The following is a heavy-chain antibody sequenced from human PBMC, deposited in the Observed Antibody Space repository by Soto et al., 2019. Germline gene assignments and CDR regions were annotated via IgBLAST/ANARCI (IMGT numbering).Heavy chain of an antibody. V-gene: IGHV1-18*04. Sequence: ASVKVSCKASGYTFTSYGISWVRQAPGQGLERMGWISAYNGNTNYAQKLQGRVTMTTDTSTSTAYMELRSLRSDDTAVYYCARDHALLVAASLGFDPWGQGTLGTVSS. J-gene: IGHJ5*02. CDR1: GYTFTSYG. CDR2: ISAYNGNT. D-gene: IGHD2-15*01. CDR3: ARDHALLVAASLGFDP.